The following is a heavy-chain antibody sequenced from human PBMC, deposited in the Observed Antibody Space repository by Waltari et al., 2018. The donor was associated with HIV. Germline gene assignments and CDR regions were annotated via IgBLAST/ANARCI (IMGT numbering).Heavy chain of an antibody. V-gene: IGHV3-21*01. D-gene: IGHD1-26*01. Sequence: EVQLVESGGGLVKPGGSLRLSCAASEFTFSSYSMNWVRQDPGKGVEWVASISSSSSYIYYADSGKCRFTISRDNAKNSLYLQRNSLRAEDTAVYYCARDLPGSYDAFDIWGQGTMVTVSS. J-gene: IGHJ3*02. CDR3: ARDLPGSYDAFDI. CDR2: ISSSSSYI. CDR1: EFTFSSYS.